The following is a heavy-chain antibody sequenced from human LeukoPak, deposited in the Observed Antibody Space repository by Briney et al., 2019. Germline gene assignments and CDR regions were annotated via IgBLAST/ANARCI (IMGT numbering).Heavy chain of an antibody. CDR1: GYTFTSYG. CDR3: ARGGYCTNGVCYISKYYFDY. D-gene: IGHD2-8*01. CDR2: ISAYNGNT. Sequence: ASVKVSCKASGYTFTSYGISWVRQAPGQGLEWMGWISAYNGNTNYAQKLQGRVTMTTDTSTSTAYMELRSLRSDDTAVYYCARGGYCTNGVCYISKYYFDYWGQGTLVTVSS. J-gene: IGHJ4*02. V-gene: IGHV1-18*01.